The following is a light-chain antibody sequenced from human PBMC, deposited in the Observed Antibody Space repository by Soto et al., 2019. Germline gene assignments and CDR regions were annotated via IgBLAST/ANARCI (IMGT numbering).Light chain of an antibody. CDR2: AAS. CDR3: QQSYSTIT. V-gene: IGKV1-5*01. CDR1: QTISSW. Sequence: DIQMTQSPSTLSGSVGDRVTITCRASQTISSWLAWYQQKPGKAPKLLIYAASTLQSGVPSRFSGSGSGTDFTLTISCLQSEDFATYYCQQSYSTITFGQGTRLEIK. J-gene: IGKJ5*01.